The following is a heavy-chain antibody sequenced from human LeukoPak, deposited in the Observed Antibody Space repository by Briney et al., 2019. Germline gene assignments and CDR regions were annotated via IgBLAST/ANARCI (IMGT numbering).Heavy chain of an antibody. CDR1: GFIFNNYG. V-gene: IGHV3-33*05. CDR3: ARELKMKYCDF. D-gene: IGHD5-24*01. Sequence: GGSLRLSCATTGFIFNNYGMHWVRQAPGKGLEWVALMPYDGSDKYYADSVKGRFTISRDNSKNTLYLQMNSLRVEDTAIYYCARELKMKYCDFWGQGTLVTVSS. CDR2: MPYDGSDK. J-gene: IGHJ4*02.